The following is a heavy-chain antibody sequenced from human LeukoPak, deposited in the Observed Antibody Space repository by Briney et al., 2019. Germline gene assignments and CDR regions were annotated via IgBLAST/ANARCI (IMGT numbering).Heavy chain of an antibody. CDR3: ARCGGSGSYFFDY. D-gene: IGHD1-26*01. CDR2: IYSGGST. CDR1: GGSFSGYY. V-gene: IGHV3-53*01. J-gene: IGHJ4*02. Sequence: ETLSLTCAVYGGSFSGYYMSWVRQAPGKGLEWVSVIYSGGSTYYADSVKGRFTISRDNSKNTLYLQMNSLRAEDTAVYYCARCGGSGSYFFDYWGQGTLVTVSS.